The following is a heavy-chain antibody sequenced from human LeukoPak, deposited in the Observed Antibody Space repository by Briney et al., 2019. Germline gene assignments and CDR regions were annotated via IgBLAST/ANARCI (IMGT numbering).Heavy chain of an antibody. D-gene: IGHD3-10*01. CDR3: ARDKGGSGSYYNGFDP. CDR1: GGSFSGYY. J-gene: IGHJ5*02. CDR2: INHSGST. Sequence: SETLSLTCAVYGGSFSGYYWSWIRQPPGKGLEWIGEINHSGSTNYNPSLKSRVTISVDTSKNQFSLKLSSVTAADTAVYYCARDKGGSGSYYNGFDPWGQGTLVTVSS. V-gene: IGHV4-34*09.